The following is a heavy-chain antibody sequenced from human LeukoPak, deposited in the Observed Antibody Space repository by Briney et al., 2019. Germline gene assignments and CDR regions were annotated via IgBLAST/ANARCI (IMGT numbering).Heavy chain of an antibody. D-gene: IGHD3-22*01. CDR2: ISSSGAYT. CDR3: ARDPYDYDSSGLLTPYYFDY. CDR1: GFNVTRYS. J-gene: IGHJ4*02. V-gene: IGHV3-21*01. Sequence: GGSLRLSCVASGFNVTRYSMHWVRQSPGKGLEWVSSISSSGAYTYYADSLRGRFTISRDNAKSSLYLQMNSLRDGDTALYYCARDPYDYDSSGLLTPYYFDYWGQGTLVTVSS.